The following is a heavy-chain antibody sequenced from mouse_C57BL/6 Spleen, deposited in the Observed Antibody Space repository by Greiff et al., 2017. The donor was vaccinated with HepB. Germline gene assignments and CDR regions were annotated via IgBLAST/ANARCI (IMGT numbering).Heavy chain of an antibody. CDR1: GYTFTDYW. Sequence: VQLQQSGAELMKPGASVKLSCKATGYTFTDYWIEGVKQRPGHGLEWIGEILPGSGSTTYNEKFKGKATFSAGTSSNTAYMQLSRLTTEDSAIYYCARTSSGYSWFVYWGQGTLVTVSA. D-gene: IGHD3-2*02. V-gene: IGHV1-9*01. CDR3: ARTSSGYSWFVY. J-gene: IGHJ3*01. CDR2: ILPGSGST.